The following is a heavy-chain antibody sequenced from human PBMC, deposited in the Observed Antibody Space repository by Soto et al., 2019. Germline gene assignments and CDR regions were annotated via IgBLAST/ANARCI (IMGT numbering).Heavy chain of an antibody. D-gene: IGHD6-19*01. CDR1: GFSLSTSGMC. Sequence: SGPTLVNPPQTLTLTCTFSGFSLSTSGMCVSWIRQPPGKALEWLARIDWDDDKYYSTSLKTRLTIPKDTSKNQVVLTMTNMDPVDTATYYCARIGLYNSGRDYWGQGTLVTVSS. V-gene: IGHV2-70*11. J-gene: IGHJ4*02. CDR2: IDWDDDK. CDR3: ARIGLYNSGRDY.